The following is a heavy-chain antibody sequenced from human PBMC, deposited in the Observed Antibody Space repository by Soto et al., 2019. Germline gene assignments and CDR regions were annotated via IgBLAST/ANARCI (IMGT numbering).Heavy chain of an antibody. D-gene: IGHD6-19*01. CDR3: ARDNTGWA. CDR1: GFTFSDYW. J-gene: IGHJ5*02. CDR2: IGSDGTST. V-gene: IGHV3-74*01. Sequence: LRLSCAASGFTFSDYWMHWARQAPGKGLVWVSRIGSDGTSTSYADSVKGRFTISRDNAKNTLYLQMNSLRADDTAVYYCARDNTGWAWGQGTLVTVSS.